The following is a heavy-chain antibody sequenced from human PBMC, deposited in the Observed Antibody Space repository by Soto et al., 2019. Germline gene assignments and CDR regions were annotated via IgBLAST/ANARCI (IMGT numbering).Heavy chain of an antibody. CDR3: ARGDSSSFGYYYYMDV. J-gene: IGHJ6*03. Sequence: SETLSLTCAVYGGSFSGYYWSWIRQPPGKGLEWIGEINHSGSTNYNPSLKSRVTISVDTSKNQFSLKLSSVTAADTAVYYCARGDSSSFGYYYYMDVWGKGTTVTVSS. CDR1: GGSFSGYY. D-gene: IGHD6-13*01. V-gene: IGHV4-34*01. CDR2: INHSGST.